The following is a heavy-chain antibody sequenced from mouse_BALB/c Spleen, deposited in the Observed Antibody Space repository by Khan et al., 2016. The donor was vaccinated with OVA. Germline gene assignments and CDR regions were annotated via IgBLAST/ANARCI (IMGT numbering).Heavy chain of an antibody. CDR3: ARYYGRSFWFAH. D-gene: IGHD1-1*01. CDR1: GYSFTNYI. V-gene: IGHV1S136*01. Sequence: VQLQQFGPELVKPGASVKISCQASGYSFTNYIIHWVKQKPGQGLEWIGYINPYNDGAKYNEKFKGKATLTSDKSSSTAYMELSGLTFEDSAVYYCARYYGRSFWFAHWGQGTLVTVSA. J-gene: IGHJ3*01. CDR2: INPYNDGA.